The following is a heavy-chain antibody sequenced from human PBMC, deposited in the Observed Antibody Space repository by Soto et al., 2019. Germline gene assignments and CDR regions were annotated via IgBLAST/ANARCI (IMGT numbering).Heavy chain of an antibody. V-gene: IGHV4-59*01. CDR2: VYNSRTT. D-gene: IGHD3-10*01. Sequence: SETLSLTCTVSGGSISTSYWSWIRQPPGKGLECIGFVYNSRTTNYNPSLRSRVTISVATSKNQFSLKLSSVTAADTAVHYCARGGEVRGVLRWFDPWGQGTLVTVSS. CDR1: GGSISTSY. J-gene: IGHJ5*02. CDR3: ARGGEVRGVLRWFDP.